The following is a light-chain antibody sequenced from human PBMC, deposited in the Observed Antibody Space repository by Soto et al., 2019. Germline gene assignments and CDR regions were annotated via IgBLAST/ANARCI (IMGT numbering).Light chain of an antibody. CDR2: GAS. V-gene: IGKV3-20*01. CDR3: QQYGSIPPGFT. CDR1: QSVSSTY. Sequence: EIVLTQSPGTLSLFPGERATLSCRASQSVSSTYFAWYRQKPGQPPSLLIYGASNRATGVPDRFSGSGSGTDFTLTISRLEPEDFAVYYCQQYGSIPPGFTFGPGTKVEIK. J-gene: IGKJ3*01.